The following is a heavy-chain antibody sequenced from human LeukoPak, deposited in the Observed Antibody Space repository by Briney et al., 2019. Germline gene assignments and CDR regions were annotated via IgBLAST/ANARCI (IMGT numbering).Heavy chain of an antibody. J-gene: IGHJ6*02. CDR1: GGSISSGGYS. CDR3: ARGPCSGGSCYYYYYGMDV. V-gene: IGHV4-30-2*01. CDR2: IYHSGST. D-gene: IGHD2-15*01. Sequence: SETLSLTCAVSGGSISSGGYSWSWIRQPPGKGLEWIGYIYHSGSTYYNPSLKSRVTISVDRSKNQFSLKLSPVTAADTAVYYCARGPCSGGSCYYYYYGMDVWGQGTTVTVSS.